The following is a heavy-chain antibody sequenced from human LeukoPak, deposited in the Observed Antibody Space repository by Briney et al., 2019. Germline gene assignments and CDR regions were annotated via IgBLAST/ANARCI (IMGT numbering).Heavy chain of an antibody. D-gene: IGHD6-19*01. CDR2: IYPGDSDA. CDR3: ARQSGHSSGWYGYFDY. CDR1: GYSFTSYW. V-gene: IGHV5-51*01. J-gene: IGHJ4*02. Sequence: GESLKISCKGSGYSFTSYWIGWVRQMPGKGLEWMGIIYPGDSDARYSPSFQGQVTISADKSISTAYLQWSSLKASDTAMYCCARQSGHSSGWYGYFDYWGQGTLVTVSS.